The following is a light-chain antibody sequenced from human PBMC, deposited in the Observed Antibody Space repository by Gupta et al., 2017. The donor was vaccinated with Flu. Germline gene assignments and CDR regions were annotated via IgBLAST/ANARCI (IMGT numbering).Light chain of an antibody. V-gene: IGKV1-33*01. CDR1: QNIKNY. Sequence: DTQMTQSPSSLSASVGARVTISCQASQNIKNYLNWYLQKPGEAPKLLIYDASSLERGFPSRFSGSGSGTYFTLIISRLQPEESGVYCCQQDYYLPRTFGQGTKLEIK. J-gene: IGKJ2*01. CDR2: DAS. CDR3: QQDYYLPRT.